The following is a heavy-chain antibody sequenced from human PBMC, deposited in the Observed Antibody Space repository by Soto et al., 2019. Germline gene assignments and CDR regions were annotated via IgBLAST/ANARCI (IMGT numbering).Heavy chain of an antibody. CDR3: AKDSLYYYDSSGYCSY. D-gene: IGHD3-22*01. J-gene: IGHJ4*02. V-gene: IGHV3-30*18. Sequence: PGGSLRLSCAASGFTFSSFGMHWVRQAPGKRLEWVAVISYDGSNKYYADSVKGRFTISRDNSKNTLYLQMNSLRAEDTAVYYCAKDSLYYYDSSGYCSYWGQGTLVTVSS. CDR1: GFTFSSFG. CDR2: ISYDGSNK.